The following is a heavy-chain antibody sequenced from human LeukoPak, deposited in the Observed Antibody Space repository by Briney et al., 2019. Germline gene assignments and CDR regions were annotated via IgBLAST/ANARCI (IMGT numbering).Heavy chain of an antibody. D-gene: IGHD3-9*01. CDR3: AKDFEFNKVNPFDY. V-gene: IGHV3-30*18. CDR1: GFTFSSYG. Sequence: GGSLRLSCAASGFTFSSYGMHWVRQAPGKGLEWVAVISYDGSNKYYADSVKGRFTISRDNSKNTLYLQMNSLRAEDTAVYYCAKDFEFNKVNPFDYWGLRTLVTVSS. J-gene: IGHJ4*02. CDR2: ISYDGSNK.